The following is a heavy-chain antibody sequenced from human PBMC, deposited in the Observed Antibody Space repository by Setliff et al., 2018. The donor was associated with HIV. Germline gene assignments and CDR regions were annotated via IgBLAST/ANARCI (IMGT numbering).Heavy chain of an antibody. V-gene: IGHV3-23*01. D-gene: IGHD3-3*01. CDR1: GFTFSAYA. CDR3: AKAWGSGYPYFESALMFDV. J-gene: IGHJ4*02. CDR2: TTSNGRTT. Sequence: GGSLRLSCAASGFTFSAYAMTWVRRAPGRGLEWVSATTSNGRTTDYAESVRGRFTLSRDNSGNTLYLQMTSLRAEDTAIYYCAKAWGSGYPYFESALMFDVWGQGTLVTVSS.